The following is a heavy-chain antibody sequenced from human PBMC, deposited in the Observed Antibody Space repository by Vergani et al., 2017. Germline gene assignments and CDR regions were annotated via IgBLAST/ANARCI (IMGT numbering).Heavy chain of an antibody. J-gene: IGHJ4*02. CDR3: ATGRIWLGAAYFDY. Sequence: EVQLVESGGGLVQPGGSLRLSCAASGFTFSSYSMNWVRQAPGKGLEWVSYISSSSSTIYYADSVKGRFTISRDNAKNSLYLQMNSLRDEATAVYYCATGRIWLGAAYFDYWGQGTLVTVSS. V-gene: IGHV3-48*02. CDR1: GFTFSSYS. D-gene: IGHD5-18*01. CDR2: ISSSSSTI.